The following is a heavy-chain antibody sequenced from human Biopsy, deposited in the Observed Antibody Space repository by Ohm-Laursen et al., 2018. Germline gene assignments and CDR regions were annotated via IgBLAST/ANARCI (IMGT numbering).Heavy chain of an antibody. CDR2: ISWNSGYI. J-gene: IGHJ4*02. D-gene: IGHD3-3*01. Sequence: SLRLSCAASGFTFDDSAMHWVRQAPGKGLEWVSGISWNSGYIGYADSAKGRFTISRDNSNNTLYLQMNSLRAEDTAVYYCANSYYDFWTGYLNFDNGGQGTLVTVSS. V-gene: IGHV3-9*01. CDR1: GFTFDDSA. CDR3: ANSYYDFWTGYLNFDN.